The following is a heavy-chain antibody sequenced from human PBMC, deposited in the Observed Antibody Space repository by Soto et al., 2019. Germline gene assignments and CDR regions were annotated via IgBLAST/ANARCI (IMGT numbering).Heavy chain of an antibody. V-gene: IGHV1-2*04. CDR2: MNPNSGDT. CDR1: GYTFTGYY. D-gene: IGHD5-18*01. CDR3: ARSRLWPPTPFDN. J-gene: IGHJ4*02. Sequence: VASVKVSCKASGYTFTGYYVHWVRQAPGQGLEWMGWMNPNSGDTNYAQKFQGSATLTRDTSITTAYMELSRLRSDDTAVYYCARSRLWPPTPFDNWGQGTQVTVSS.